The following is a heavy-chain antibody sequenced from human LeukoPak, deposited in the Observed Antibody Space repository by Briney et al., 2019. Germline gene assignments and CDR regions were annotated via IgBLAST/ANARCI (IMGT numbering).Heavy chain of an antibody. V-gene: IGHV2-70*04. D-gene: IGHD2-21*02. CDR3: ARTPYCGGDCYVDY. J-gene: IGHJ4*02. Sequence: SGPALVKPTQTLTLTCTFSGFSLSTSGVRVSWIRQPPGKALEWLARIDWYDDKFYSTSLKTRLTISKDTSKNQVVLTMTNMDPVDTATYYCARTPYCGGDCYVDYWGQGTLVTVSS. CDR1: GFSLSTSGVR. CDR2: IDWYDDK.